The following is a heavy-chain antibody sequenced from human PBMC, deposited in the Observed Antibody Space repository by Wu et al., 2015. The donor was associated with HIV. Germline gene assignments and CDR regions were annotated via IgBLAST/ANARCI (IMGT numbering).Heavy chain of an antibody. D-gene: IGHD3-22*01. CDR3: ARARTYYYDSSGYNDDAFDI. V-gene: IGHV1-69*05. CDR1: GGTFSSYA. Sequence: QVQLVQSGAEVKKPGSSVKVSCKASGGTFSSYAINWVRQAPGQGLEWMGGIIPMFGTVKYAQKFQGRVTITTDESTSTAYMELSSLRSEDTAVYYCARARTYYYDSSGYNDDAFDIWAKGQWSPSLQ. CDR2: IIPMFGTV. J-gene: IGHJ3*02.